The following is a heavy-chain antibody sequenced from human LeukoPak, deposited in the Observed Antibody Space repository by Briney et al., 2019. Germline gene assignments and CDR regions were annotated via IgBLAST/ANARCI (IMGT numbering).Heavy chain of an antibody. Sequence: SETPSLTCAVYGGSFSGYYWSWIRQPPGKGLEWIGEINHSGSTNYNPSLKSRVTISVDTSKNQFSLKLSSVTAADTAVYYCARDGTDYGDAFDIWGQGTMVTVSS. CDR2: INHSGST. V-gene: IGHV4-34*09. D-gene: IGHD4-17*01. J-gene: IGHJ3*02. CDR3: ARDGTDYGDAFDI. CDR1: GGSFSGYY.